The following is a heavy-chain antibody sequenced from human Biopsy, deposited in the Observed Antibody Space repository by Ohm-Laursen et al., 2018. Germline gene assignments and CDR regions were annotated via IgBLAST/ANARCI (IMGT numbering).Heavy chain of an antibody. CDR3: ARLYRLDDYWNDDPPDAFDV. J-gene: IGHJ3*01. V-gene: IGHV4-59*01. CDR1: GGSISSDY. D-gene: IGHD3-3*01. CDR2: ISDRGTT. Sequence: SETLSLTWTVSGGSISSDYWSWIRQSPRKGLEWIGHISDRGTTNYNPSLRGRVTISVDTSKKQFSLKLSSVTAADTAVFFCARLYRLDDYWNDDPPDAFDVWGQGTMVTVSS.